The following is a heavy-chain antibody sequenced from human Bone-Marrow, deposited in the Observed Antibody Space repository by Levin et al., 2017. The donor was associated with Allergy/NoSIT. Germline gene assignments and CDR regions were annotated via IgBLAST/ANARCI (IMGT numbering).Heavy chain of an antibody. V-gene: IGHV3-48*02. J-gene: IGHJ4*02. CDR1: GFTFRHYT. CDR2: ITSSGDST. D-gene: IGHD3-22*01. Sequence: GGSLRLSCAASGFTFRHYTMNWVRQAPGKGLEWVSCITSSGDSTYYADSVKGRFTISRDNAKNSLYLQLNRLRDEDTAMCYCARDPARGYYDSSGYSGDHWGQGTLVTVSS. CDR3: ARDPARGYYDSSGYSGDH.